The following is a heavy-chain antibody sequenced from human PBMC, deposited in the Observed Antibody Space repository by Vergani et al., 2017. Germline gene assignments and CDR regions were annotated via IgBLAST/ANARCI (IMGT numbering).Heavy chain of an antibody. CDR3: ARAPSSGWFYYFDY. Sequence: EVQLVESGGGLVQPGGSLRLSCAASGFIVSSNYMSWVRQAPGKGLEWVSLIDSDGSTYYADSVKGRFTISRDISKNMLYLQMNSLRAEDTAVYYCARAPSSGWFYYFDYWGQGTLVTVSS. D-gene: IGHD6-19*01. V-gene: IGHV3-66*02. J-gene: IGHJ4*02. CDR1: GFIVSSNY. CDR2: IDSDGST.